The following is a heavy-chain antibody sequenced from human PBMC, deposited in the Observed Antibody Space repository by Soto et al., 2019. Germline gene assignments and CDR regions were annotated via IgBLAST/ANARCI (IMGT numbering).Heavy chain of an antibody. Sequence: GASVKVPRKVSGYTPTGFSLHWVRQAPGKRLEWMGGFDPEDGETIYAQKFQGRVTMTEDTSTDTAYMELSSLRSEDTAVYYCATARPRDYYDSSGYLKAPFDYWGQGTLVTVSS. CDR1: GYTPTGFS. CDR3: ATARPRDYYDSSGYLKAPFDY. D-gene: IGHD3-22*01. V-gene: IGHV1-24*01. J-gene: IGHJ4*02. CDR2: FDPEDGET.